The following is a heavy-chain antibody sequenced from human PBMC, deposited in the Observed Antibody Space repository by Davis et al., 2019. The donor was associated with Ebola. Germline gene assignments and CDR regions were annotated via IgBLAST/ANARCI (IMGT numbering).Heavy chain of an antibody. CDR1: GFTFSSYG. D-gene: IGHD6-13*01. Sequence: GESLKISCAASGFTFSSYGMHWVRQAPGKGLEWVAVIWYDGSNKYYADSVKGRFTISRDNSKNTLYLQMNSLRAEDTAVYYCARSIAAAVLGWIDYWGQGTLVTVSS. V-gene: IGHV3-33*01. CDR3: ARSIAAAVLGWIDY. J-gene: IGHJ4*02. CDR2: IWYDGSNK.